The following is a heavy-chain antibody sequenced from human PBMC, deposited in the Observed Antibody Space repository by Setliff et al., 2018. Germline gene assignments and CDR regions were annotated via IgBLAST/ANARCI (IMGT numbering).Heavy chain of an antibody. CDR2: IYIGGSA. D-gene: IGHD6-19*01. CDR1: GGSISSYY. V-gene: IGHV4-4*07. CDR3: AREQWLDPPGYYYMDV. J-gene: IGHJ6*03. Sequence: SETLSLTCTVSGGSISSYYWSWIRQPAGKGLEWIGHIYIGGSANYNPSLKSRVTMSIDTSKNQFSLKLNSVAAADMAVYYCAREQWLDPPGYYYMDVWAKGTKVTVSS.